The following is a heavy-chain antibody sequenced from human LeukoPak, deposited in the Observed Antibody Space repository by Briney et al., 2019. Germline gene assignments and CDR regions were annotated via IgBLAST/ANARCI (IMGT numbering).Heavy chain of an antibody. CDR3: ARLGPATIPNYWYFDF. D-gene: IGHD2-2*01. Sequence: PSETLSLTCTVSGGSISSHYWSWIRQPPGKGLEWIGYIYSSGSTNYNPSLKSRVTISVDTSESLFSLKLKSVTAADTAVYHCARLGPATIPNYWYFDFWGRGTLVTVSS. V-gene: IGHV4-59*11. CDR1: GGSISSHY. CDR2: IYSSGST. J-gene: IGHJ2*01.